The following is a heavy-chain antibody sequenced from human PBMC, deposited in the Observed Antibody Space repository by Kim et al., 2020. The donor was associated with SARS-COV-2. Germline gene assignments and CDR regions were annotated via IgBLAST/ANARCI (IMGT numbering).Heavy chain of an antibody. V-gene: IGHV3-30-3*01. CDR2: ISYDGSNK. J-gene: IGHJ4*02. CDR1: GFTFSSYA. D-gene: IGHD6-13*01. Sequence: GGSLRLSCAASGFTFSSYAMHWVRQAPGKGLEWVAVISYDGSNKYYADSVKGRFTISRDNSKNTLYLQMNSLRAEDTAVYYCASEGGYSSSWYLDYWGQGTLVTVSS. CDR3: ASEGGYSSSWYLDY.